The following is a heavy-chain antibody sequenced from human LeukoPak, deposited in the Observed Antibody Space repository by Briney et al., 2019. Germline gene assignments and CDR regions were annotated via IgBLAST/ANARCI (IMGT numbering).Heavy chain of an antibody. CDR2: IGVTGDT. V-gene: IGHV3-23*01. J-gene: IGHJ5*02. D-gene: IGHD2/OR15-2a*01. CDR1: GFTFSKDD. CDR3: AKDLAWYYYNTPNNWFDP. Sequence: PGGSLRLSCAASGFTFSKDDFHWVRHAPGKGLEWVAAIGVTGDTYYADSVKGRFTISRDNSKNTLYLQMNSLRAEDTAVYYCAKDLAWYYYNTPNNWFDPWGQGTLVTVSS.